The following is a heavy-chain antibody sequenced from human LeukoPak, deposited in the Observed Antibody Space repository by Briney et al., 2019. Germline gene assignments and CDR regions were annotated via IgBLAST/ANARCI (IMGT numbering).Heavy chain of an antibody. D-gene: IGHD1-14*01. CDR1: GGSISSYY. Sequence: PSETLSLTCTVSGGSISSYYWSWIRQPPGKGLEWIGYISYGGNTKYNPSLKSRVTISVDTSKNQLSLKVASVTAADTAVYYCARHVTKGRSWFDPWGQGTLVTVSS. CDR3: ARHVTKGRSWFDP. CDR2: ISYGGNT. V-gene: IGHV4-59*08. J-gene: IGHJ5*02.